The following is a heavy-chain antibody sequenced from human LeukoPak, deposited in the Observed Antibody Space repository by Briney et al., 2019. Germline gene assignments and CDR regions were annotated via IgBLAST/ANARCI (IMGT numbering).Heavy chain of an antibody. D-gene: IGHD2-2*01. V-gene: IGHV3-53*01. CDR1: GFTVSSNY. CDR2: IYVGGST. Sequence: GGSLRLSCAASGFTVSSNYMSWVRQAPGKGLEWLSVIYVGGSTFYADSVKGRFTISRDNSKNTLYLQMNSLRADDTAVYYCARDHRNAGVFNYWGQGTLVTVSS. CDR3: ARDHRNAGVFNY. J-gene: IGHJ4*02.